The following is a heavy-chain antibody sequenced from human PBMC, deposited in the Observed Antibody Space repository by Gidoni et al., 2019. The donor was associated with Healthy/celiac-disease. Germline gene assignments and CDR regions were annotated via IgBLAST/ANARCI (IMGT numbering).Heavy chain of an antibody. J-gene: IGHJ6*03. CDR2: ISDSNGNT. D-gene: IGHD2-2*01. Sequence: QVQLVQSGAEVKKPGASVKVSCKASGYTFTSYGISWVRQAPGQGLEWRGWISDSNGNTNYAQKLQGRVTMTTDTSTSTAYMELRSLRSDDTAVYYCARALVVPAASYYYYYMDVWGKGTTVTVSS. CDR1: GYTFTSYG. V-gene: IGHV1-18*01. CDR3: ARALVVPAASYYYYYMDV.